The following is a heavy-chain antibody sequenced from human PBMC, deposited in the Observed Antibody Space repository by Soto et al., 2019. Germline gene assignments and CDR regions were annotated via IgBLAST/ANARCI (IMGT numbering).Heavy chain of an antibody. V-gene: IGHV4-30-2*01. CDR3: AAGGGLPRYY. Sequence: QLQLQESGSGLVKPSQTLSLTCAVSGGSISSGGYSWGWIRQPPGKGLEWIVYIYHSGTTYYNPSRKRRVTLSVDRSKIQFSLKLSSVTAADTAVYYCAAGGGLPRYYWCQGTLVTVSS. D-gene: IGHD5-12*01. J-gene: IGHJ4*02. CDR2: IYHSGTT. CDR1: GGSISSGGYS.